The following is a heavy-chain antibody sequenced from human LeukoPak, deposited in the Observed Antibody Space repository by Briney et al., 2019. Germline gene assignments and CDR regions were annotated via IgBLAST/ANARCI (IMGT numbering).Heavy chain of an antibody. Sequence: GASVKVSCKASGYTFTGYYMHWVQQAPGQGLEWMGWINPNSGGTNYAQKFQGRVTMTRDTSISTAYMELSRLRSDDTAVYYCARESIAAAGNPFDYWGQGTLVTVSS. J-gene: IGHJ4*02. CDR2: INPNSGGT. CDR3: ARESIAAAGNPFDY. V-gene: IGHV1-2*02. D-gene: IGHD6-13*01. CDR1: GYTFTGYY.